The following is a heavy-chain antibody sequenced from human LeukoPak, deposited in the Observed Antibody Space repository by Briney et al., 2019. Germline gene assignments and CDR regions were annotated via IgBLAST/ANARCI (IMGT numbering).Heavy chain of an antibody. V-gene: IGHV1-18*01. CDR2: INTNNGNT. D-gene: IGHD2-21*02. CDR3: ARKRCTGDCYLFDP. J-gene: IGHJ5*02. CDR1: GYTFSTYG. Sequence: ASVKVSCKASGYTFSTYGLMWVRQAPGQGLEWMGWINTNNGNTNYAQKFQGRVTMTTQTSTSTGYMELRSLRSDDTAVYYCARKRCTGDCYLFDPWGQGTLVTVSS.